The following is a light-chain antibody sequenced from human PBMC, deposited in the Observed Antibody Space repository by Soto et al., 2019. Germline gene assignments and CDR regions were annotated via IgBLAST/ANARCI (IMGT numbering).Light chain of an antibody. J-gene: IGKJ5*01. Sequence: AIQVAQSPSSLSASVGDRVTITCRASQDIRGALAWYQQKPGKAPRLLIFDVSTLETGVPSRFSGGGSGTDFTLTISSLQPEDFGTYYCQQFNSYPITFGHGTRLEIE. CDR1: QDIRGA. V-gene: IGKV1-13*02. CDR3: QQFNSYPIT. CDR2: DVS.